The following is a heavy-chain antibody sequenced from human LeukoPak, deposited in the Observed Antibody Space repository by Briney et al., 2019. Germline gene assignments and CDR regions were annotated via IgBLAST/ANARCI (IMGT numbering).Heavy chain of an antibody. CDR1: GYTFTGYY. CDR2: INPNSGGT. V-gene: IGHV1-2*02. Sequence: ASVKVSCKASGYTFTGYYIHWVRQAPGQGLEWMGWINPNSGGTNYAQKFQGRVTMTRDTSISTAYMELSRPRSDDTAVYYCARGGYYYDSSGHSDYWGQGTLVTASS. CDR3: ARGGYYYDSSGHSDY. J-gene: IGHJ4*02. D-gene: IGHD3-22*01.